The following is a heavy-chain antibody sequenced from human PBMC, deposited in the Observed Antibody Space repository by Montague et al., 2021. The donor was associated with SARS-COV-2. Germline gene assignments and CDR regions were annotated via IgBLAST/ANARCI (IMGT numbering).Heavy chain of an antibody. CDR2: IYTSGST. CDR3: ASGIAATYYYYMDV. V-gene: IGHV4-61*02. J-gene: IGHJ6*03. Sequence: TLSLTCTVSGGSISSGSYYWSWIRQPAGKGLEWIGRIYTSGSTNYNPSLKSRVIISVDTSKNQFSLKLSSVTAADTAVYYCASGIAATYYYYMDVWGKGTTVTVSS. CDR1: GGSISSGSYY. D-gene: IGHD6-13*01.